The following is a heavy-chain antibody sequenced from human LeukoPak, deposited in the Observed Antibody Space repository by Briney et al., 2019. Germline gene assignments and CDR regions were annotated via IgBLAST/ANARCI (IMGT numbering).Heavy chain of an antibody. Sequence: GGSLRLSCAASGLIFRNYAMSWVRQAPGKGLEWVSAITGSGDTTYYADSVKGRFTISRDNSKNTLYVEMNTLRAEDTAVYYCAKWGDYDILTGYYVSDFWGQGTLVTVSS. J-gene: IGHJ4*02. CDR1: GLIFRNYA. V-gene: IGHV3-23*01. D-gene: IGHD3-9*01. CDR2: ITGSGDTT. CDR3: AKWGDYDILTGYYVSDF.